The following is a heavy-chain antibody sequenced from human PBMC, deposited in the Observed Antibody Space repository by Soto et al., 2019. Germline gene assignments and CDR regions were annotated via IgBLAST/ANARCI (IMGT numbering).Heavy chain of an antibody. Sequence: PSGSLRLSCAASGFTFNSSWVTCARQAPRKGLEWVANIKQDGSEKKYVDSVKGRFSISRDNAGNSLYLQMNNLRAEDTVVYYCAIRGTSESHGFGIWGEGSMGTGSS. CDR1: GFTFNSSW. V-gene: IGHV3-7*01. CDR3: AIRGTSESHGFGI. D-gene: IGHD1-7*01. J-gene: IGHJ3*02. CDR2: IKQDGSEK.